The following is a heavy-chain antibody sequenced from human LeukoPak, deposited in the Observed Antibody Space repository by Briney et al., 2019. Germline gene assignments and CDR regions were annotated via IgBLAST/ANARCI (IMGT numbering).Heavy chain of an antibody. V-gene: IGHV4-39*01. Sequence: SETLSLTCTVSGGSISSSGSYWAWIRQPPGKGLEWLANVYYNGNTYYNSSLKSRVTISADTSKNQFSLNLRSVTAADTAVYYCARLLSPGWFDPWGQGTMVIVSS. CDR1: GGSISSSGSY. CDR2: VYYNGNT. D-gene: IGHD2/OR15-2a*01. CDR3: ARLLSPGWFDP. J-gene: IGHJ5*02.